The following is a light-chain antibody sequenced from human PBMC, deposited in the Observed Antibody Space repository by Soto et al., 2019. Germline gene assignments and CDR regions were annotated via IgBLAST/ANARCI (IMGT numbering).Light chain of an antibody. J-gene: IGLJ1*01. V-gene: IGLV2-14*01. CDR3: NSMTTSTSTRVV. Sequence: QSALTQPASVSGSPGQSITISCAGSSSDIGTYEYVSWYQQYPGKAPKLMIYEVNYRPSGVSNRFSGSKSGNTASLTISGLQAEDEGDYYCNSMTTSTSTRVVFGTGTKVTVL. CDR1: SSDIGTYEY. CDR2: EVN.